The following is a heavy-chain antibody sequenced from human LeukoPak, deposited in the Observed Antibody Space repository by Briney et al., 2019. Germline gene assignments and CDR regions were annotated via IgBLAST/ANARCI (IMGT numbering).Heavy chain of an antibody. J-gene: IGHJ4*02. V-gene: IGHV3-23*01. Sequence: PGASLRLSCAASGFTFSNYAMSWVRQAPGKGLEWVSAITGGGSGIYYADSMKSRFTISRDNSQNTLYLQINSLRAEDTAVYAKWGDYDVLTGYYVSDYWGQGTLVTVSS. D-gene: IGHD3-9*01. CDR1: GFTFSNYA. CDR2: ITGGGSGI. CDR3: WGDYDVLTGYYVSDY.